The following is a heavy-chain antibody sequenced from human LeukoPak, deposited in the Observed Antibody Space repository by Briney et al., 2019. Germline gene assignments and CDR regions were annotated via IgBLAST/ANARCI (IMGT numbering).Heavy chain of an antibody. CDR1: GFTFSSYA. V-gene: IGHV3-30*04. CDR2: ISYDGSNK. CDR3: AKDYRAFDI. Sequence: GGSLRLSCAASGFTFSSYAMHWVRQAPGKGLEWVAVISYDGSNKYYADSVKGRFTISRDNSKNTLYLQMNSLRAEDTAVYYCAKDYRAFDIWGQGTMVAVSS. J-gene: IGHJ3*02.